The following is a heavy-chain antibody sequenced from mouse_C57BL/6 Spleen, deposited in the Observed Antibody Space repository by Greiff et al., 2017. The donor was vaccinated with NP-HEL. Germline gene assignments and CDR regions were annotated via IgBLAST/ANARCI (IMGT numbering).Heavy chain of an antibody. CDR2: INPNYGTT. D-gene: IGHD1-1*01. V-gene: IGHV1-39*01. CDR1: GFSFTDYN. CDR3: ARSRITTVVEGYFDV. J-gene: IGHJ1*03. Sequence: VQLQQSGPELVKPGASVKISCKASGFSFTDYNMNWVKQSTGKSLEWIGVINPNYGTTSYNQKFKGKATLTVDQSSSTAYMQLNSLTSEDSAVYYCARSRITTVVEGYFDVWGTGTTVTVSS.